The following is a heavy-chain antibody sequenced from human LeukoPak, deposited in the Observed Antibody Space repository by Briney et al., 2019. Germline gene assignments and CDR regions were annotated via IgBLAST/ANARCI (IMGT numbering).Heavy chain of an antibody. CDR2: ISSSSSYI. J-gene: IGHJ4*02. Sequence: GGSLRLSCAASGFTFSSYSMNWVRQAPGKGLEWVSSISSSSSYIYYADLVKGRFTISRDNAKNSLYLQMNSLRAEDTAVYYCARDLCSGGSCYTNIDYWGQGTLVTVSS. CDR3: ARDLCSGGSCYTNIDY. V-gene: IGHV3-21*01. D-gene: IGHD2-15*01. CDR1: GFTFSSYS.